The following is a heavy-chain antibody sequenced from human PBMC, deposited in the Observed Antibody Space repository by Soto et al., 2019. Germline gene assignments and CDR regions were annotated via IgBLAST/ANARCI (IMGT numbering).Heavy chain of an antibody. J-gene: IGHJ6*02. V-gene: IGHV1-69*01. CDR3: ARSQGSSTSLEIYYYYYYGMDV. CDR1: GGTCSSYA. Sequence: QVQLVQSGAEVKKPGSSVKVSCKASGGTCSSYAISWVRQAPGQGLEWMGGIIPISGTANYAQKCQGRGTITADESTSTAYMELSILRSEDTAVYYCARSQGSSTSLEIYYYYYYGMDVWGQGTTVTVSS. D-gene: IGHD2-2*01. CDR2: IIPISGTA.